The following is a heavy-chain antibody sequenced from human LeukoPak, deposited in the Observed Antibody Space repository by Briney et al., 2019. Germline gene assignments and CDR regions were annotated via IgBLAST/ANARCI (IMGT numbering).Heavy chain of an antibody. CDR2: INHSGST. D-gene: IGHD3-10*01. Sequence: PSETLSLTCAVYGGSFSGYYWSWIRQPPGKGLEWIGEINHSGSTNYNPSLKSRVTISVDTSKNQFSLKLSSVTAADTAVYYCAREVTSMARGVIRGGPFDPWGQGTLVTVSS. V-gene: IGHV4-34*01. J-gene: IGHJ5*02. CDR3: AREVTSMARGVIRGGPFDP. CDR1: GGSFSGYY.